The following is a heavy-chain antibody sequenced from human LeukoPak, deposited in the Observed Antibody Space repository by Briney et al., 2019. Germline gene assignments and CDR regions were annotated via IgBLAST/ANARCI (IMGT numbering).Heavy chain of an antibody. Sequence: ASVTVSCKASGYTFTGYYMHWVRQAPGQGLEWMGWINPNSGGTNYAQKFQGRVTMTRDTSISTAYMELSRLRSDDTAVYYCTRGERDDFWSGYSPLFDYWGQGTLVTVSS. D-gene: IGHD3-3*01. CDR3: TRGERDDFWSGYSPLFDY. J-gene: IGHJ4*02. CDR2: INPNSGGT. V-gene: IGHV1-2*02. CDR1: GYTFTGYY.